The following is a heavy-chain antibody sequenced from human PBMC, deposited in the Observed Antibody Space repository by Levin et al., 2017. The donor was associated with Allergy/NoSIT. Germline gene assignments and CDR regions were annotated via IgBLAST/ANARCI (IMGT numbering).Heavy chain of an antibody. Sequence: GESLKISCAASGFTFRSYTMTWVRQAPGRGLEWVSTLRYSGDTTHYADSVKGRFTISRDGYKDTLFLQMNSLRAEDTAVYYCAKGLASGSPYRAFDMWGQGTMVTVSS. CDR2: LRYSGDTT. CDR3: AKGLASGSPYRAFDM. J-gene: IGHJ3*02. D-gene: IGHD1-26*01. CDR1: GFTFRSYT. V-gene: IGHV3-23*01.